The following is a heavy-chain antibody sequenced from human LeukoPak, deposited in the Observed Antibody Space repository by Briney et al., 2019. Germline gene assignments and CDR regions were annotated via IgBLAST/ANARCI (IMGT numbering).Heavy chain of an antibody. V-gene: IGHV1-69*05. CDR2: IIPIFGTA. CDR3: ARDDGIAAAGLSGFDP. J-gene: IGHJ5*02. D-gene: IGHD6-13*01. CDR1: GGTFSSYA. Sequence: ASVKVSCKASGGTFSSYAISWVRQAPGQGLEWMGGIIPIFGTANYAQKFQGRVTITTDESTSTAYMELSSLRSEDTAVCYCARDDGIAAAGLSGFDPWGQGTLVTVSS.